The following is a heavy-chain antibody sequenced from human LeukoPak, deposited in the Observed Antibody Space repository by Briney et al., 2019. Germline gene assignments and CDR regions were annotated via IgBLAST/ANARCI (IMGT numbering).Heavy chain of an antibody. D-gene: IGHD7-27*01. J-gene: IGHJ4*02. CDR2: IYCTGST. Sequence: PSETLSLTCTVSGGSISSYYWSWIRQSPGKGLEWIGYIYCTGSTSYNPSLRSRVTMSADTSKNQFSLKLSSVTAADTAVYYCASRKLGNDYWGQGTLVTVSS. V-gene: IGHV4-59*01. CDR1: GGSISSYY. CDR3: ASRKLGNDY.